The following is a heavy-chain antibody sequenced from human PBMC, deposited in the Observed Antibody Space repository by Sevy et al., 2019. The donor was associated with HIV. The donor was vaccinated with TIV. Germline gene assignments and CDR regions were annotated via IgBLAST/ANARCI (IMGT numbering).Heavy chain of an antibody. Sequence: SETLSLTCTVSGGSISSYYWSWIRQPPGKGLEWIGYIYYSGSTNYNPSLKSRVTISVDTSKNQFSLKLSSVTAADTAVYYCARNYYDSSGYYPYFDYRGQGTLVTVSS. V-gene: IGHV4-59*01. J-gene: IGHJ4*02. CDR2: IYYSGST. D-gene: IGHD3-22*01. CDR1: GGSISSYY. CDR3: ARNYYDSSGYYPYFDY.